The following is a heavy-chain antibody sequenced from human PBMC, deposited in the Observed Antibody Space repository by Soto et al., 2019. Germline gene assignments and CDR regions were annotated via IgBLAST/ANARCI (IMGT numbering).Heavy chain of an antibody. Sequence: SETLSLTCTVSGGSISSSDYYWGWIRQPPGKGLEWIGNIYYSGSTYYNPSLKSRVTISVDTSKNQFSLKLSSVTAADTAVYYCARERPDGSRLDPWGQGTLVTVS. D-gene: IGHD6-13*01. J-gene: IGHJ5*02. V-gene: IGHV4-30-4*08. CDR1: GGSISSSDYY. CDR2: IYYSGST. CDR3: ARERPDGSRLDP.